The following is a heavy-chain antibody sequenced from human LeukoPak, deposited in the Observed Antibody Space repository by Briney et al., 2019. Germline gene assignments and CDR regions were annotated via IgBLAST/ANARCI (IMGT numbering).Heavy chain of an antibody. V-gene: IGHV3-53*01. D-gene: IGHD3-10*01. CDR3: ARGGFGPSDALDI. CDR2: LYSSGTT. Sequence: GGSLRLSCAASGFSVSIKYMNWVRQAPGKGLEWVSILYSSGTTYYATSLKGRFTISRDNSEIKLYLQMNSLRAEDTAVYYCARGGFGPSDALDIWGQGTMVTVSS. J-gene: IGHJ3*02. CDR1: GFSVSIKY.